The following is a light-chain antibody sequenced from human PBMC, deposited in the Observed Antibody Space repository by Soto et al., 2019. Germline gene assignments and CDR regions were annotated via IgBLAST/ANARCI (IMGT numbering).Light chain of an antibody. J-gene: IGLJ3*02. CDR2: EVT. Sequence: QSALTQPASVAGSPGQSITLSCTGTSSDVGDRNYVSWYQQHPGKAPKLMIYEVTNRTSGVSNRFSVSKSGNTASLTISGLQAEDEADYHCSSYTTIATWVFGGRTKLTVL. V-gene: IGLV2-14*03. CDR1: SSDVGDRNY. CDR3: SSYTTIATWV.